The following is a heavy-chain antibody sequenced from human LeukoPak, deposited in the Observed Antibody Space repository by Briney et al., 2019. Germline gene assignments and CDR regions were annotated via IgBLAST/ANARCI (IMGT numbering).Heavy chain of an antibody. CDR2: TRFDGSIK. CDR3: ARWGGTRQYYFDY. J-gene: IGHJ4*02. Sequence: GGSLRLSCAVSGFIFSDYGFHWVRQAPGKGLEWVAVTRFDGSIKQYADSVKGRFTISRDDSKNTLYLQINVLKSEDTAVYYCARWGGTRQYYFDYWGQGTLVTVSS. D-gene: IGHD1-1*01. V-gene: IGHV3-33*01. CDR1: GFIFSDYG.